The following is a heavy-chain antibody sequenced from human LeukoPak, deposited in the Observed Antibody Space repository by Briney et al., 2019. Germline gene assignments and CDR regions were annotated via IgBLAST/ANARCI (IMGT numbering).Heavy chain of an antibody. Sequence: GGSLRLSCAGSGFTFSSYSMNWVRQAPGKGLEWVSSISSSSSYIYYADSVKGRFTISRDNAKNSLYLQMNSLRAEDTAVYYCARDRGPYCSGGSCLRSFDYWGQGTLVTVSS. V-gene: IGHV3-21*01. D-gene: IGHD2-15*01. CDR3: ARDRGPYCSGGSCLRSFDY. CDR2: ISSSSSYI. J-gene: IGHJ4*02. CDR1: GFTFSSYS.